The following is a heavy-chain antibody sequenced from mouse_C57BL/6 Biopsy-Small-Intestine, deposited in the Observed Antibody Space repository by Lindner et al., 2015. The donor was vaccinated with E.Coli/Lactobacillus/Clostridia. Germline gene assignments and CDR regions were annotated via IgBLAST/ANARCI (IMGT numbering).Heavy chain of an antibody. Sequence: VQLQESGGDLVKPGGSLKLSCTASGFTFSSYGMSWFRQTPDKRLEWVAAITSDGTYAYYPDSVKGRFTISRDNAKNTLYLQLSGLKSEDTAMYYCARLKFIAAVEDFDNWGQGTSLTVSS. CDR2: ITSDGTYA. D-gene: IGHD1-1*01. CDR3: ARLKFIAAVEDFDN. V-gene: IGHV5-6*01. J-gene: IGHJ2*02. CDR1: GFTFSSYG.